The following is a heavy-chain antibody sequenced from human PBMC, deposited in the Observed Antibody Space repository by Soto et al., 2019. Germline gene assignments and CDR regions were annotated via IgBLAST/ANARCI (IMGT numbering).Heavy chain of an antibody. CDR3: ARSQVASDWYGIGDH. Sequence: QIQLVQSEPEVREPGASVKVSCKTSGYSFISYGISWVRQAPGQGLEWMGWISAYNGNTNYAQKLQGRVMMTTDTLTNTVYMEVRSLTSDDTAVYYCARSQVASDWYGIGDHWGQGTLVTVSS. D-gene: IGHD6-19*01. CDR1: GYSFISYG. CDR2: ISAYNGNT. J-gene: IGHJ4*02. V-gene: IGHV1-18*01.